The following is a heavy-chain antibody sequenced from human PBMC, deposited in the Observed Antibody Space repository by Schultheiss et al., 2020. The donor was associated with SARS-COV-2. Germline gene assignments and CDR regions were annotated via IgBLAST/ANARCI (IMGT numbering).Heavy chain of an antibody. CDR1: GGSNRRFY. Sequence: SETLSLTCTVSGGSNRRFYWSWVRQPPGKGLEWIGYIYYTGSTNYNPSLKSRVTISVDTSKNQFSLKLSSVTAADTAVYYCARDRYDFWSGYVSYWYFDLWGRGTLVTVSS. V-gene: IGHV4-59*12. CDR3: ARDRYDFWSGYVSYWYFDL. CDR2: IYYTGST. J-gene: IGHJ2*01. D-gene: IGHD3-3*01.